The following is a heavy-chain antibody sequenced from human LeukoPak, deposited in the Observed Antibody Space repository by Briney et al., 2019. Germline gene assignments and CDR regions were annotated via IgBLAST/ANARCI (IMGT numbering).Heavy chain of an antibody. CDR1: GGSISSSSYY. CDR2: IYYSGST. CDR3: QRLTNDIAAADY. Sequence: SETLSLTCTVSGGSISSSSYYWGWIRQPPGKGLEWIGSIYYSGSTYYNPSLKSRVTISVDTSKNQFSLKLSSVTAADTTVYYCQRLTNDIAAADYWGQGTLVTVSS. J-gene: IGHJ4*02. D-gene: IGHD6-13*01. V-gene: IGHV4-39*07.